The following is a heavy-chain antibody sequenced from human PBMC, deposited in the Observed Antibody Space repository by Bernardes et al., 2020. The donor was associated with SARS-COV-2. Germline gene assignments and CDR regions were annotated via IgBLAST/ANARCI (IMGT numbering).Heavy chain of an antibody. J-gene: IGHJ3*02. Sequence: GGSLRLSCAASGFTLSSYSMNWVRQAPGKGLEWVSFISSSSSSIYYTDSVKGRFTISRDNAKNSLYLQMNSLRAEDTAVYYCARDAHSGSYESLDAFDIWGQGTMVTVSS. V-gene: IGHV3-21*01. CDR2: ISSSSSSI. D-gene: IGHD1-26*01. CDR3: ARDAHSGSYESLDAFDI. CDR1: GFTLSSYS.